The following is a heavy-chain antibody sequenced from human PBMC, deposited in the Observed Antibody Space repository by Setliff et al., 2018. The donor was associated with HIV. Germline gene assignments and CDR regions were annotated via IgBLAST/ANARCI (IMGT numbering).Heavy chain of an antibody. CDR2: LNPNTGST. CDR1: GYTFIGQL. CDR3: AREADGFDI. Sequence: ASVKVSCKPSGYTFIGQLMHWVRQAPGQGLEWMGLLNPNTGSTTYAQKFQGRVTMTRDTSANTFYMEMSSLRSEDTAVYYCAREADGFDIWGQGTMVTVSS. V-gene: IGHV1-46*01. J-gene: IGHJ3*02.